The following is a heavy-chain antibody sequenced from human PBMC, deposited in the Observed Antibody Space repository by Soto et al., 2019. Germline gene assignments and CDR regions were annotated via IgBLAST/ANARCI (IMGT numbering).Heavy chain of an antibody. CDR3: ARDRGIASYYFDY. CDR2: IYSGGST. V-gene: IGHV3-53*01. D-gene: IGHD2-15*01. J-gene: IGHJ4*02. Sequence: EVQLVESGGGLIQPGGSLRLSCAASEFTVSSNYMSWVRQAPGKGLEWVSVIYSGGSTYYADSVKGRFTISRDNSKNTLYLQMNSLRAEDTAVYYCARDRGIASYYFDYWGQGTLVTVSS. CDR1: EFTVSSNY.